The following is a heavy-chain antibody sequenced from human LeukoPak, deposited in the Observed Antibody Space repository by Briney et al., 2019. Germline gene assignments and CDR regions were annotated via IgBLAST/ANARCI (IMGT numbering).Heavy chain of an antibody. Sequence: ASVKVSCKVSGYTLTELSMHWVRQAPGKGLEWMGVFDPEDGETIYAQKFQGRVTMTEDTSTDTAYMELSSLRSEDAAVYYCATNAVLWFGELTHPFDYWGQGTLVTVSS. CDR1: GYTLTELS. CDR2: FDPEDGET. CDR3: ATNAVLWFGELTHPFDY. D-gene: IGHD3-10*01. V-gene: IGHV1-24*01. J-gene: IGHJ4*02.